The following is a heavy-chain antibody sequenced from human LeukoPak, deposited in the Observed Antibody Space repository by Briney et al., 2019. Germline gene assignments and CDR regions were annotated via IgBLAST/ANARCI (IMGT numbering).Heavy chain of an antibody. CDR1: GYTFTSYD. CDR2: MNPNSGNT. CDR3: ARDRAFEWELLGGMDV. D-gene: IGHD1-26*01. J-gene: IGHJ6*02. V-gene: IGHV1-8*01. Sequence: ASVKVSCKASGYTFTSYDINWVRQATGQGLEWMGWMNPNSGNTGYAQKFQGRVTMTRDTSTSTVYMELSSLRSEDTAVYYCARDRAFEWELLGGMDVWGQGTTVTVSS.